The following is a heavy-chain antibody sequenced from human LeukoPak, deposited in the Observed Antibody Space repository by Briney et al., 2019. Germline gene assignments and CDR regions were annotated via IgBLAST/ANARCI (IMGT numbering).Heavy chain of an antibody. V-gene: IGHV3-21*01. CDR3: ASQPSYYYYYMDV. CDR2: ISSSSSYI. Sequence: GGSLRLSCAASGFTFSSYSMNWVRQAPGKALEWVSSISSSSSYIYYAESVKGRFTISRDNAKNSLYLQMNSLRAEDTAVYYCASQPSYYYYYMDVWGKGTTVTVSS. J-gene: IGHJ6*03. CDR1: GFTFSSYS.